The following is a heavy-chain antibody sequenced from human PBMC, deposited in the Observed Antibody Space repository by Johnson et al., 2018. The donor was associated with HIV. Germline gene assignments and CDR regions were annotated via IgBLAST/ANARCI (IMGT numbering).Heavy chain of an antibody. J-gene: IGHJ3*02. Sequence: VQLVESGGGVVQPERSLRLSCAASGFTFSSYAMHWVRQAPGKGLEWVAVISYDGSNKYYADSVKGRFTISRDNSKNTLYLQMNSLRAEDTAVYYCASAWGELDDAFDIWGQGTMVTVSS. V-gene: IGHV3-30-3*01. CDR1: GFTFSSYA. CDR3: ASAWGELDDAFDI. CDR2: ISYDGSNK. D-gene: IGHD1-26*01.